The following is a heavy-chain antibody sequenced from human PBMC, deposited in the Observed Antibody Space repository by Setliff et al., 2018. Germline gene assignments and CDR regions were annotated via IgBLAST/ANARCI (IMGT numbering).Heavy chain of an antibody. Sequence: CAASGGSFSDYYWTWIRQPPGKGLEWIGEINHSGNTKSKPSLKSRVTITVDPSKNQFSLKLSSVTAADTAVYYCARGRNIAARLLDSWGQGTLVTVSS. CDR3: ARGRNIAARLLDS. D-gene: IGHD6-6*01. CDR2: INHSGNT. J-gene: IGHJ4*02. CDR1: GGSFSDYY. V-gene: IGHV4-34*01.